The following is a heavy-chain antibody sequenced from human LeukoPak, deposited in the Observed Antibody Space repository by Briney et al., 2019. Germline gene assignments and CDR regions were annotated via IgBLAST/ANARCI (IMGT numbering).Heavy chain of an antibody. D-gene: IGHD1-1*01. CDR2: ISSSGSTI. V-gene: IGHV3-48*03. Sequence: GGSLRLSCAASGFTFSSFEMNWVRQAPGKGLEWVSYISSSGSTIYYADSVKGRFTISRDNAKNSLYLQMSSLRAEDTAVYYCARVGSSGSVDYWGQGTLITVSS. J-gene: IGHJ4*02. CDR1: GFTFSSFE. CDR3: ARVGSSGSVDY.